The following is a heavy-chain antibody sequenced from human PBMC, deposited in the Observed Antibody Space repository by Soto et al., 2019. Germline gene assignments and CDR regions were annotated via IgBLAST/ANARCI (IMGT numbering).Heavy chain of an antibody. V-gene: IGHV3-23*05. D-gene: IGHD3-10*01. CDR3: ARGGADHYNYGLDV. CDR1: GFTLPTYA. Sequence: GGSLRLSCAASGFTLPTYAMTWVRQPPGKGLEWVSSMNGAATSTSYADSVKGRFTTSRDTSRNTLYLDMRILRPEDTAVYYCARGGADHYNYGLDVWGQGTTVTVSS. J-gene: IGHJ6*02. CDR2: MNGAATST.